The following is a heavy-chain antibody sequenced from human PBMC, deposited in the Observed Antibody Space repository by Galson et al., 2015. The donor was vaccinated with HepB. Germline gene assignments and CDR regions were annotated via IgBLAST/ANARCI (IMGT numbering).Heavy chain of an antibody. CDR1: GGSISSSSYY. Sequence: ETLSLTCTVSGGSISSSSYYWGWIRQPPGKGLEWIGSIYYSGSTYYNPSLKSRVTISVDTSKNQFSLKLSSVTAADTAVYYCARDPYYYDSSGYLMVSQGFDPWGQGTLVTVSS. V-gene: IGHV4-39*07. CDR2: IYYSGST. D-gene: IGHD3-22*01. CDR3: ARDPYYYDSSGYLMVSQGFDP. J-gene: IGHJ5*02.